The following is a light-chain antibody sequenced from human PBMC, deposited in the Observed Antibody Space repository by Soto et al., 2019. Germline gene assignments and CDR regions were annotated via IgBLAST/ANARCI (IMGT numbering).Light chain of an antibody. CDR3: SSFTSTNPVL. Sequence: QSALTQPASVSGSPGQSITISCTGTSSDVGGYNYVSWYQQHPGKAPKLMIYNVSNRPSGVSNRFSGSKSGNTASLTISGLQAEDEGYYYCSSFTSTNPVLFGGGTKLTVL. J-gene: IGLJ2*01. V-gene: IGLV2-14*01. CDR2: NVS. CDR1: SSDVGGYNY.